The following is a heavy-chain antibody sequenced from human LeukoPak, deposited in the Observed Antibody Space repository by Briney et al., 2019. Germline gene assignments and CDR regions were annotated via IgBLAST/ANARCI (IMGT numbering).Heavy chain of an antibody. CDR2: IIPILGIA. J-gene: IGHJ4*02. V-gene: IGHV1-69*02. CDR3: ARGTTIFGVVIIASY. CDR1: GGTFSSYT. Sequence: GASVEVSCKASGGTFSSYTISWVRQAPGQGLEWMGRIIPILGIANYAQKFQGRVTITADKSTSTAYMELSSLRSEDTAVYYCARGTTIFGVVIIASYWGREPWSPSPQ. D-gene: IGHD3-3*01.